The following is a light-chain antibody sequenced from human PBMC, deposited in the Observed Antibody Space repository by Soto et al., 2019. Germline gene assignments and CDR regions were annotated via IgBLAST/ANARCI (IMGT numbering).Light chain of an antibody. Sequence: EIVLTQSPATLSLSPGERATLSCRASQSVSSYLAWYQQKPGQAPRLLIYDASNRATGIPARFSGSGSGTDFTLSISRLEPEDFAMYYCQQYSASPRTFGQGTKLEMK. J-gene: IGKJ2*01. CDR2: DAS. CDR3: QQYSASPRT. CDR1: QSVSSY. V-gene: IGKV3-11*01.